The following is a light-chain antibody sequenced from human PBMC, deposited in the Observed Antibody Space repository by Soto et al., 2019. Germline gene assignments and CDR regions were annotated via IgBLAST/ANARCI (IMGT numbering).Light chain of an antibody. CDR1: SSNIGSNY. Sequence: QSVLTQPPSASVTPGQRVTISCSGSSSNIGSNYVYWYQQLPGTAPKLLISRNNQRPSGVPDRFSGSKSGTSASLAISGLRSEDEADYYCAAWDDSLSGVVFGGGTKLTVL. V-gene: IGLV1-47*01. J-gene: IGLJ2*01. CDR2: RNN. CDR3: AAWDDSLSGVV.